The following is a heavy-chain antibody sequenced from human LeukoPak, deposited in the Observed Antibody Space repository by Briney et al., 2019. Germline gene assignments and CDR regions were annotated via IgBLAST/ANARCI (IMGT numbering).Heavy chain of an antibody. J-gene: IGHJ4*02. CDR2: INHSGST. D-gene: IGHD3-22*01. CDR1: GGSFSGYY. Sequence: SETLSLTCAVYGGSFSGYYWSWIRQPPGKGLEWIGEINHSGSTNYNPSLKSRVTISVDTSKNQFSLKLSSVTAADTAVYYCARTYHYDSSGYYPAGFDYWGQGTLVTVSS. CDR3: ARTYHYDSSGYYPAGFDY. V-gene: IGHV4-34*01.